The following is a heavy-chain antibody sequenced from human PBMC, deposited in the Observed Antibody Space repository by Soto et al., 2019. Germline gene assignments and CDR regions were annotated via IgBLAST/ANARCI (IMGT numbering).Heavy chain of an antibody. CDR2: ISSSSSYI. V-gene: IGHV3-21*01. CDR1: GFTFSSYT. Sequence: GGSLRLSCAASGFTFSSYTMNWVRQAPGKGLEWVSSISSSSSYIYYADSVKGRFTISRDNAKNSLYLQMNGLRAEDTAVYYCARESAALNWFDPWGQGTLVTVSS. CDR3: ARESAALNWFDP. J-gene: IGHJ5*02. D-gene: IGHD2-2*01.